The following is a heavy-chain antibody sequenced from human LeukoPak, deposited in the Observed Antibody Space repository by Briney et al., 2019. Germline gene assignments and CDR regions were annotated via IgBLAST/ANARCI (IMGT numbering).Heavy chain of an antibody. J-gene: IGHJ6*02. CDR2: INPNSGGT. V-gene: IGHV1-2*02. D-gene: IGHD2-2*01. CDR3: ARDGRWDCSSTSCLDYYYYGMDV. CDR1: GYTFTGYY. Sequence: ASVKVSCKASGYTFTGYYMHWVRQAPGQGLEWMGWINPNSGGTNYAQKFQGRVTMTRDTSISTAYKELSRLRSDDTAVYYCARDGRWDCSSTSCLDYYYYGMDVWGQGTTVTVSS.